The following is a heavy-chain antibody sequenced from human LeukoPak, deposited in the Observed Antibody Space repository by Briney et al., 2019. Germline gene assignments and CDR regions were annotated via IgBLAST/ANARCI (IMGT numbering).Heavy chain of an antibody. CDR3: ARVTVAAAAGGFDY. Sequence: SETPSLTCTVSGGSISSYYWSWIRQPPGKGLEWTGYIYYSGSTNYNPSLKSRVTISVDTSKNQFSLKLSSVTAADTAVYYCARVTVAAAAGGFDYWGQGTLVTVSS. D-gene: IGHD6-13*01. J-gene: IGHJ4*02. V-gene: IGHV4-59*01. CDR2: IYYSGST. CDR1: GGSISSYY.